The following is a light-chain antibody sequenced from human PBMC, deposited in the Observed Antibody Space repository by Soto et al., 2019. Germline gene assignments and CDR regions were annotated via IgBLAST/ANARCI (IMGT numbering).Light chain of an antibody. Sequence: EIVMTQSPATLSVSPGERDTLSCRASQSVSSNLAWYQPKPGQAPRLLIYGASTRATGIPARFSGSGSGTEFTLTISSLQPEDFATYYCQQANSFPLTFGGGTKVDIK. CDR2: GAS. CDR3: QQANSFPLT. CDR1: QSVSSN. J-gene: IGKJ4*01. V-gene: IGKV3-15*01.